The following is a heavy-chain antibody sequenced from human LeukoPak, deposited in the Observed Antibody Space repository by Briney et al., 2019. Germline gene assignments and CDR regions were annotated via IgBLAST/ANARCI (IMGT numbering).Heavy chain of an antibody. Sequence: GGSLRLSCAASGFTFSDYYMSWIRQAPGKGLEWVSYISDTASYTNYADSVKGRFTISRDNAKNSLYLQMNSLRAEDTAVYYCAKDGVQGNNGYDAFDLWGQGTMVSVSS. CDR2: ISDTASYT. V-gene: IGHV3-11*05. J-gene: IGHJ3*01. CDR1: GFTFSDYY. CDR3: AKDGVQGNNGYDAFDL. D-gene: IGHD1/OR15-1a*01.